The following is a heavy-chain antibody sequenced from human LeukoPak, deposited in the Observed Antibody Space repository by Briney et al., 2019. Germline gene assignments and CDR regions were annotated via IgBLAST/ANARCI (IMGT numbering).Heavy chain of an antibody. D-gene: IGHD4-23*01. CDR2: ISSSSSYI. J-gene: IGHJ2*01. Sequence: GGSLRLSCAASGFTFSSYSMNWVRQAPGKGLEWVSSISSSSSYIYYANSVKGRFTISRDNSIDTLYLQMNSLRADDTAIYYCARCRGGGGEYWNFDLWGRGILVTVSS. V-gene: IGHV3-21*04. CDR3: ARCRGGGGEYWNFDL. CDR1: GFTFSSYS.